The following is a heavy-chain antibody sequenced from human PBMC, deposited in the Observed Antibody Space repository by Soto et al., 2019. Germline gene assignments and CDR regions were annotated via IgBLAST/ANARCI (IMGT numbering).Heavy chain of an antibody. J-gene: IGHJ4*02. CDR2: IKEDGSEK. D-gene: IGHD5-18*01. V-gene: IGHV3-7*04. Sequence: EVQLVESGGGLVQPGGSLRLSCAASGFTFSNFWMSWVRQAPGKGLEWVANIKEDGSEKYSVDSVKGRFTISRDNAKNSLYLQMNSLRAEDTAVYYCARDMDTYGYGLFNYWGQGTLVTVSS. CDR1: GFTFSNFW. CDR3: ARDMDTYGYGLFNY.